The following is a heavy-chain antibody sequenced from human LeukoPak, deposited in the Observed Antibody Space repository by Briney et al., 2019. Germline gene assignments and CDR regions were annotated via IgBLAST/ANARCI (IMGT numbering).Heavy chain of an antibody. CDR3: AREDDFWSGYFDY. D-gene: IGHD3-3*01. Sequence: SETLSLTCTVSGGSISSGSYYWSWIRQPAGKGLEWIGRTYTSGSTNYSPSLKSRVTISVDTSKNQFSLKLSSVTAADTAVYYCAREDDFWSGYFDYWGQGTLVTVSS. CDR2: TYTSGST. CDR1: GGSISSGSYY. J-gene: IGHJ4*02. V-gene: IGHV4-61*02.